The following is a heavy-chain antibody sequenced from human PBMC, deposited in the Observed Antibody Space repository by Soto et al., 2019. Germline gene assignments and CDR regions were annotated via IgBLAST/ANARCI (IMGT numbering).Heavy chain of an antibody. CDR1: GFTFSSSG. Sequence: QVQLVESGGGVVQPGRSLRLSCAASGFTFSSSGMHWFRQAPGKGLEWVAVTSDDGSSGYYADSLRGRFTISRDNSKNTLYLQMNSLRAADTAVYYCAKSPPAGAGYFDSWGQGTLVTVSS. J-gene: IGHJ4*02. CDR3: AKSPPAGAGYFDS. CDR2: TSDDGSSG. D-gene: IGHD6-19*01. V-gene: IGHV3-30*18.